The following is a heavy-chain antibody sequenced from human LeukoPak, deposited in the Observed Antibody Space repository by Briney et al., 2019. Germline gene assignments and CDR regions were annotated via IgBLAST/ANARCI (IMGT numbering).Heavy chain of an antibody. CDR2: ISSSSSTI. J-gene: IGHJ6*02. D-gene: IGHD2-2*01. V-gene: IGHV3-48*01. Sequence: GGSLRLSCAASGFTFSTYSMNWVRQAPGKGLEWVSYISSSSSTIYYADSVKGRFTISRDNSKNTLYLQMNSLRAEDTAVYYCAKRQAAADYYYYGMDVWGLGTTVTVSS. CDR1: GFTFSTYS. CDR3: AKRQAAADYYYYGMDV.